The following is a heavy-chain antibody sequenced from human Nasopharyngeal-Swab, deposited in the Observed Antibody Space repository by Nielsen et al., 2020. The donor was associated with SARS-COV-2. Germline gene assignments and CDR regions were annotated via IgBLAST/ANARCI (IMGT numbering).Heavy chain of an antibody. D-gene: IGHD5-18*01. Sequence: GGSLRLSCAASGFTFSSYSMNWVRQASGKGLEWVGRIRSKANSYATAYAASVKGRFTISRDDSKNTAYLQMNSLKTEDTAVYYCTHGDTAMVTGASYWGQGTLVTVSS. CDR1: GFTFSSYS. V-gene: IGHV3-73*01. CDR2: IRSKANSYAT. J-gene: IGHJ4*02. CDR3: THGDTAMVTGASY.